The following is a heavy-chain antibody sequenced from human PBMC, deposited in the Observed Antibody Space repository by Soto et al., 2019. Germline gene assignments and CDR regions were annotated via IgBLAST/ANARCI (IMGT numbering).Heavy chain of an antibody. CDR2: FDPEDGET. V-gene: IGHV1-24*01. Sequence: ASVKVSCKVSGYTLTELSMHWVRQAPGKGLEWMGGFDPEDGETIYAQKFQGRVTMTEDTSTDTAYMELSSLRSEDTAVYYCATAHLQYGSGSYYFDYWGQGTLVTVSS. CDR3: ATAHLQYGSGSYYFDY. CDR1: GYTLTELS. D-gene: IGHD3-10*01. J-gene: IGHJ4*02.